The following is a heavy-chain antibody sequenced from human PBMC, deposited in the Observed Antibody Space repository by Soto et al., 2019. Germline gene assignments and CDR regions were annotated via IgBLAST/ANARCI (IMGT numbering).Heavy chain of an antibody. Sequence: EVQLVESGGGLVQPGVSLRLSCAASGFTFSYYWMHWVRQAPGQGLVSVSRIHSEGCSTTYPDSVKGRFTSSRDTAKNTLYLKMTSLSAGETAVYWCARGDKVAVDIWGQGTMVSVSS. CDR2: IHSEGCST. J-gene: IGHJ3*02. D-gene: IGHD2-21*02. CDR1: GFTFSYYW. CDR3: ARGDKVAVDI. V-gene: IGHV3-74*01.